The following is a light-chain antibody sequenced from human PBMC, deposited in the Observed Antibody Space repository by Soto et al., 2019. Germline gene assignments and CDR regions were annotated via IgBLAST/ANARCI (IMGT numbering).Light chain of an antibody. CDR3: QQYGGAPFT. Sequence: EVVLTHSPGTLSLSPGERATLSCRASQTVTSNYLAWYQQKPGQAPRLLIYAVSSRATGIPDRFSGSGSGTDFTLTISRLEPEDFAVYYCQQYGGAPFTFGPGTKVDIK. V-gene: IGKV3-20*01. J-gene: IGKJ3*01. CDR2: AVS. CDR1: QTVTSNY.